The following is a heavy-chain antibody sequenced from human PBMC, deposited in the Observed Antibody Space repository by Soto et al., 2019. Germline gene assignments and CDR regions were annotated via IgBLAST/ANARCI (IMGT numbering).Heavy chain of an antibody. CDR2: AIPVYGST. J-gene: IGHJ3*02. CDR3: ARRGVANSRDAFDI. Sequence: QVQLVQSGAEVTKPGTSVKVSCEVSGGTFSNYAITWVRQAPGQGLEWLGGAIPVYGSTNYAQKFQGRVTITAGESATTTFMELSSLRSDDTAVYYCARRGVANSRDAFDIWGQGTLVTVS. V-gene: IGHV1-69*01. D-gene: IGHD1-26*01. CDR1: GGTFSNYA.